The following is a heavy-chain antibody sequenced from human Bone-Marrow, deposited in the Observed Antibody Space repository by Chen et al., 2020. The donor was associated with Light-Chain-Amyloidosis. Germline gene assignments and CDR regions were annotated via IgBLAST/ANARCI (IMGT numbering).Heavy chain of an antibody. CDR2: IFPDDSDA. Sequence: EVQLEQSGPEVKKPGESLKISCKGSGYTFPNYWIGCVRQMPGKGLEWMGVIFPDDSDARYSPSFEGQVTISADKSITTAYLQWRSLKASDTAMYYCARRRDGYTFDYWGQGTLVTVSS. D-gene: IGHD5-12*01. CDR1: GYTFPNYW. J-gene: IGHJ4*02. CDR3: ARRRDGYTFDY. V-gene: IGHV5-51*01.